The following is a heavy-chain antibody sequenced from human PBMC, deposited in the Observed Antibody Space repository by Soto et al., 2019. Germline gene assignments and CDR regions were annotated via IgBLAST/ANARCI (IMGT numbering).Heavy chain of an antibody. J-gene: IGHJ4*02. D-gene: IGHD1-1*01. CDR2: ISYDGSNK. V-gene: IGHV3-30-3*01. CDR3: ARGRNEYTRAVGDH. Sequence: GGSLRLSCAASGFTFSSYAMHWVRQAPGKGLEWVAVISYDGSNKYYADSVKGRFTISRDNSKNTLYLQMNSLRAEDTAVYYCARGRNEYTRAVGDHGGPGTLVTVS. CDR1: GFTFSSYA.